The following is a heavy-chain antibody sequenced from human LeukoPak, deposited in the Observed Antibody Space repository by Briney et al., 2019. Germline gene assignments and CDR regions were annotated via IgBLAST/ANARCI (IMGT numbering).Heavy chain of an antibody. CDR3: AKSGGGYSSGWFY. D-gene: IGHD6-19*01. V-gene: IGHV3-30*18. J-gene: IGHJ4*02. Sequence: GGSLRLSCAASEFSVGSNYMTWVRQAPGKGLEWVAVISYDGSNKYYADSVKGRFTISRDNSKNTLYLQMNSLRAEDTAVYYCAKSGGGYSSGWFYWGQGTLVTVSS. CDR2: ISYDGSNK. CDR1: EFSVGSNY.